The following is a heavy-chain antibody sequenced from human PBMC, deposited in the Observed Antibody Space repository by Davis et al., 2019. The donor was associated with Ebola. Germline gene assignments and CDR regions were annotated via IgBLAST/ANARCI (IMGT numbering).Heavy chain of an antibody. CDR2: IIPILGIA. J-gene: IGHJ4*02. CDR1: GGTFSSYA. D-gene: IGHD5-24*01. Sequence: SVKVSCKASGGTFSSYAISWVRQAPGQGLEWMGRIIPILGIANYAQKFQGRVTITADKSTCTAYMELSSLRSEDTAVYYCARLGDGYNGYWGQGTLVTVSS. V-gene: IGHV1-69*04. CDR3: ARLGDGYNGY.